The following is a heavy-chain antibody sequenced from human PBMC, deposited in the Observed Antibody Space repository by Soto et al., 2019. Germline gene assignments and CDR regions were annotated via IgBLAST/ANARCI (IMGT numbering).Heavy chain of an antibody. D-gene: IGHD2-21*01. CDR2: ISAYNGNT. Sequence: ASVKVSCKASGYTFTSYGISWVRQAPGQGLEWMGWISAYNGNTNYAQKLQGRVTMTTDTSTRTAYMELRSLRSDDTAVYYCARDWHIVVVPRYGMDVWGQGTTLTVS. J-gene: IGHJ6*02. CDR3: ARDWHIVVVPRYGMDV. V-gene: IGHV1-18*04. CDR1: GYTFTSYG.